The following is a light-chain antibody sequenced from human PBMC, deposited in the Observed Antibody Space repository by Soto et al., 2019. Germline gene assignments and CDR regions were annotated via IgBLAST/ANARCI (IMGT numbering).Light chain of an antibody. CDR1: SSDVGGYNY. V-gene: IGLV2-14*01. J-gene: IGLJ3*02. Sequence: QSALTQPAPVSGSPGQSITISCTGTSSDVGGYNYVSWYQQHPAKAPKLMIYEVSNRPSGVSHRFSGSKSGNTASLTISGLQAEDEADYYCFSYTTSSTLVFGGGTKGTVL. CDR2: EVS. CDR3: FSYTTSSTLV.